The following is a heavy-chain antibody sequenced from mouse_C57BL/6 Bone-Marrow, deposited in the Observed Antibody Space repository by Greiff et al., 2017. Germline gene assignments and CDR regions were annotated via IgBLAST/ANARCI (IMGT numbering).Heavy chain of an antibody. CDR1: GFTFSDYG. V-gene: IGHV5-17*01. D-gene: IGHD4-1*01. J-gene: IGHJ4*01. Sequence: EVKLEESGGGLVKPGGSLKLSCAASGFTFSDYGMHWVRQAPEKGLEWVAYISSGSSTIYYADTVKGRFTISRDNAKNTLFLQMTSLRSEDTAMYYCASGTGTGAMDYWGQGTSVTVSS. CDR3: ASGTGTGAMDY. CDR2: ISSGSSTI.